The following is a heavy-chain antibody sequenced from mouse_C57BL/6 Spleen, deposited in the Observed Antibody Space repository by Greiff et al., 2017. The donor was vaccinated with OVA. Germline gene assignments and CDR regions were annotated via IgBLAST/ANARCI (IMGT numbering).Heavy chain of an antibody. Sequence: LVESGPELVKPGASVKLSCKASGYTFTSYDINWVKQRPGQGLEWIGWIYPRDGSTKYNEKFKGKATLTVDTSSSTAYMELHSLTSEDSAVYFCARSLYYYGSSYYAMDYWGQGTSVTVSS. CDR1: GYTFTSYD. D-gene: IGHD1-1*01. CDR2: IYPRDGST. J-gene: IGHJ4*01. V-gene: IGHV1-85*01. CDR3: ARSLYYYGSSYYAMDY.